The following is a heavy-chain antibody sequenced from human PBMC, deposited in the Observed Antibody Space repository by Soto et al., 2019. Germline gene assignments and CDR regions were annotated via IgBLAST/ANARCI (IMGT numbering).Heavy chain of an antibody. CDR2: INPESGNP. V-gene: IGHV1-2*02. D-gene: IGHD2-8*01. CDR1: GYTFTDYY. Sequence: QVQMVQSGAEVKKPGDSVKVSCKASGYTFTDYYMHWVRQAPGQGFEWGGGINPESGNPKYVPKFQGRVTETRDTSNRTAYMELNGLTSDDTAVYYCASEDCTNTNCLKGFHYWGQGTLVTVSS. CDR3: ASEDCTNTNCLKGFHY. J-gene: IGHJ4*02.